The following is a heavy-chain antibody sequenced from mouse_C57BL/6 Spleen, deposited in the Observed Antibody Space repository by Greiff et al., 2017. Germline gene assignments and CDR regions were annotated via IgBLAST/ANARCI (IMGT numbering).Heavy chain of an antibody. J-gene: IGHJ3*01. D-gene: IGHD4-1*01. CDR2: IYWDDDK. CDR1: GFSLSTSGMG. V-gene: IGHV8-12*01. CDR3: ARVTGPWFAY. Sequence: QVTLKESGPGILQSSQTLSLSCSFSGFSLSTSGMGVSWIRQPSGKGLEWLAHIYWDDDKRYNPSLKSRLTISKDTSSNQVFLKVTSVDTADTATDYCARVTGPWFAYWGKGTLVTVSA.